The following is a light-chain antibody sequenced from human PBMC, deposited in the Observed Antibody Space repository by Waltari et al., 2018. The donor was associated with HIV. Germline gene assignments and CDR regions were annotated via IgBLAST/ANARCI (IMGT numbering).Light chain of an antibody. Sequence: IVMTQSPDSLSVSLGGRATINCTSSQSVSDSSNNKDYLAWYQVMPGQPPNLLIYWASTRASGVPHRFSGSVSGTNFTLTSTSLQAEDVATYDCHQYFNTPLTFGGGTTVEI. CDR3: HQYFNTPLT. J-gene: IGKJ4*01. CDR2: WAS. V-gene: IGKV4-1*01. CDR1: QSVSDSSNNKDY.